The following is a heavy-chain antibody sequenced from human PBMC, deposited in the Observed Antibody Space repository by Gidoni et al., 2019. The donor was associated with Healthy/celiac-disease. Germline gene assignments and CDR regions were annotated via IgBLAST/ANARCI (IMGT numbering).Heavy chain of an antibody. Sequence: QVQLVPSGAEVKKPGASVKVSCKASGYTFTSDGISWVRQAPGQGLEWMGWVSAYNGNTNLAQKLPGRVTMTTDPSTRTAYMELSSLRSDDTAVYYCARDRTVPNWFDPWGHGTLVTVSS. J-gene: IGHJ5*02. CDR1: GYTFTSDG. CDR3: ARDRTVPNWFDP. D-gene: IGHD4-17*01. CDR2: VSAYNGNT. V-gene: IGHV1-18*01.